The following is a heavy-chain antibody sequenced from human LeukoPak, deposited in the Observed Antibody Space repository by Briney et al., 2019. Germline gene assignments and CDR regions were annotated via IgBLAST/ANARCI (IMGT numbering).Heavy chain of an antibody. D-gene: IGHD2-21*01. Sequence: PSETLSLTCAVYGGSLSGYYWSWIRQPPGKGLEWIGEINHSGSTNYNPSLKSRVTISVDTSKNQFSLKLSSVTAADTAVYYCARGGAATSILPRNAFDIWGQGTMVTVSS. J-gene: IGHJ3*02. V-gene: IGHV4-34*01. CDR1: GGSLSGYY. CDR2: INHSGST. CDR3: ARGGAATSILPRNAFDI.